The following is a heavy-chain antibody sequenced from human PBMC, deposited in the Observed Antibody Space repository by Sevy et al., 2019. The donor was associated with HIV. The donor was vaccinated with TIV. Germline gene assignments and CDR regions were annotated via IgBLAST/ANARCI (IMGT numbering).Heavy chain of an antibody. Sequence: GGSLRLSFATSGFTFNSHGMHWVRQAPGKGLEWVSFIQYDGGNKNYADSVKGRFTISRDNSKNTLYLQLSSLRTEDTALYYCVKDPLISLGADLFDYWGQGTLVTVSS. CDR3: VKDPLISLGADLFDY. D-gene: IGHD7-27*01. V-gene: IGHV3-30*02. CDR2: IQYDGGNK. CDR1: GFTFNSHG. J-gene: IGHJ4*02.